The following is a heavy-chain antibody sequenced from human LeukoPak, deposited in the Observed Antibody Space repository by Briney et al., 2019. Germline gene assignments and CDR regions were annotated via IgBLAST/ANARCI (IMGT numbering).Heavy chain of an antibody. CDR3: ARGVWNGYNYYYYYMDV. CDR2: IIPIFGTA. Sequence: AASVKVSCKASGGTFSSYAISWVRQAPGQGLEWMGGIIPIFGTANYAQKFQGRVTITAGESTSTAYMELSSLRSEDTAVYYCARGVWNGYNYYYYYMDVWGKGTTVTVSS. CDR1: GGTFSSYA. D-gene: IGHD5-24*01. V-gene: IGHV1-69*01. J-gene: IGHJ6*03.